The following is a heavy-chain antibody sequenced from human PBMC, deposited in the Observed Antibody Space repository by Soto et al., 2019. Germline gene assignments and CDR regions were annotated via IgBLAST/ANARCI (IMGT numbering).Heavy chain of an antibody. D-gene: IGHD3-22*01. CDR1: GFTFSDYV. CDR3: VRWHTSNFDSLPYTGFDW. J-gene: IGHJ4*02. V-gene: IGHV3-23*01. CDR2: ISGDGRT. Sequence: RGWAPRLSFVASGFTFSDYVLTWVRQAPWHVLEWVAAISGDGRTHYESSMKGRFIISRDNSQATLYLHVSSLRAEDTATYYCVRWHTSNFDSLPYTGFDWWGQGSQVTVTS.